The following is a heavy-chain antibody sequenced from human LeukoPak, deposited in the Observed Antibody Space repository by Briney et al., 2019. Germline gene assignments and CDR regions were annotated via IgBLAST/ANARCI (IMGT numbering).Heavy chain of an antibody. Sequence: GGSLRLSCAASGFTFSRYWMHWVRQAPGKGLLWVSRINSDGSSTYYADSVKGRFTTSRDNAKNALHLQMNSLTAEDTAVYYCVLDLFSSFAFDVWGQGTMVTVSS. CDR3: VLDLFSSFAFDV. CDR1: GFTFSRYW. V-gene: IGHV3-74*01. CDR2: INSDGSST. J-gene: IGHJ3*01. D-gene: IGHD3/OR15-3a*01.